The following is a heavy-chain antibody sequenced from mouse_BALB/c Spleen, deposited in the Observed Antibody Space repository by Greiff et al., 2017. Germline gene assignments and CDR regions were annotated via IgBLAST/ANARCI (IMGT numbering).Heavy chain of an antibody. Sequence: EVKLVESGGGLVKPGGSLKLSCAASGFTFSSYAMSWVRQTPEKRLEWVASISSGGSTYYPDSVKGRFTISRDNARNILYLQMSSLRSEDTAMYYCARGGNYDYWGQGTTRTVSS. V-gene: IGHV5-6-5*01. CDR1: GFTFSSYA. D-gene: IGHD2-1*01. CDR2: ISSGGST. CDR3: ARGGNYDY. J-gene: IGHJ2*01.